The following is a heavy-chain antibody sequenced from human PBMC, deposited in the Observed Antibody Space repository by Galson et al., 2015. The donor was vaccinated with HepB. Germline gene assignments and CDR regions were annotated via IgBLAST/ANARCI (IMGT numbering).Heavy chain of an antibody. CDR2: ISTYNGNT. Sequence: SVKVSCKAFGYTFSSYGLSWVRQAPGQGLEWMGWISTYNGNTKHAQNLQGRVTMTTDTSTSTAYMELRSLRSDDTAVYYCARGSSGWFPHGMDVWGQGTTVTVSS. V-gene: IGHV1-18*04. CDR1: GYTFSSYG. D-gene: IGHD6-19*01. CDR3: ARGSSGWFPHGMDV. J-gene: IGHJ6*02.